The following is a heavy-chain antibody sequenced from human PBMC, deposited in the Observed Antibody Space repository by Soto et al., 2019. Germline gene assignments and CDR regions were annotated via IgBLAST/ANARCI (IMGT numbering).Heavy chain of an antibody. CDR2: ISYDGSNK. CDR3: ARGRTVTTPDAFDI. CDR1: GFTFSSYA. D-gene: IGHD4-17*01. Sequence: QVQLVESGGGVVQPGRSLRLSCAASGFTFSSYAMHWVRQAPGKGLEWVAVISYDGSNKYYADSVKGRFTISRDNSKNTLYLQMNSLRAEETAVYYCARGRTVTTPDAFDICGQGTMVTVSS. V-gene: IGHV3-30-3*01. J-gene: IGHJ3*02.